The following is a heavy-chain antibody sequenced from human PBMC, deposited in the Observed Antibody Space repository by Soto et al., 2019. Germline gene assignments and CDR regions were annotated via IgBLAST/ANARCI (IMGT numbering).Heavy chain of an antibody. CDR3: ASFAISLVGYYYYGMDV. J-gene: IGHJ6*02. Sequence: SETLSLTCTVSGGSISSSSYYWGWIRQPPGKGLEWIGSIYYSGSTYYNPSLKSRVTISVDTSKNQFSLKLSSVTAADTAVYYCASFAISLVGYYYYGMDVWGQGTTVTVSS. CDR2: IYYSGST. V-gene: IGHV4-39*01. D-gene: IGHD6-6*01. CDR1: GGSISSSSYY.